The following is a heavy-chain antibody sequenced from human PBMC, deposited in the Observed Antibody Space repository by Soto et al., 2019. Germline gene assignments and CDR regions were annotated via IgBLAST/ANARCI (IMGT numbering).Heavy chain of an antibody. J-gene: IGHJ4*02. CDR3: ARGWQRVTVTYDY. CDR1: GASLSSVGYY. D-gene: IGHD1-20*01. Sequence: QVQLQESGPGLVKPSQTLSLTCAVSGASLSSVGYYWHWIRQHPGQGLEWLGYIFDSGTTYYRLSLKSLLALSADTSNNQFSLRLTSVTAADTAVYSCARGWQRVTVTYDYWCQGTLVTVSA. CDR2: IFDSGTT. V-gene: IGHV4-31*01.